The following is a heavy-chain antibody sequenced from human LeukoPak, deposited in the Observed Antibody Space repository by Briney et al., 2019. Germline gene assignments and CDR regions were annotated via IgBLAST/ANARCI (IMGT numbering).Heavy chain of an antibody. CDR2: TYYSGST. D-gene: IGHD3-22*01. CDR1: GGSISSYY. Sequence: SETLSLTCTVSGGSISSYYWSWIRQPPGKGPEWIGYTYYSGSTNYNPSLKSRVTISVDTSKNQFSLKLGSVTAADTAVYYCARHGMDSSGYNIDYWGQGTLVTVSS. CDR3: ARHGMDSSGYNIDY. V-gene: IGHV4-59*08. J-gene: IGHJ4*02.